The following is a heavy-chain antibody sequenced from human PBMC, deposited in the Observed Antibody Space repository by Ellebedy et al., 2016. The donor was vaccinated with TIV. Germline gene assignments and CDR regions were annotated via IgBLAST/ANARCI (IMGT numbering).Heavy chain of an antibody. CDR1: GFTFSDYY. J-gene: IGHJ1*01. D-gene: IGHD1-26*01. CDR2: ISSSGSTI. CDR3: ARGQSGTYFQYLQY. Sequence: GESLKISCAASGFTFSDYYMSWIRQAPGKGLEWVSYISSSGSTIYYADSVKGRFTISRDNAKNSLYLQMNSLRAEDTAVYYCARGQSGTYFQYLQYWGQGTLVTVSS. V-gene: IGHV3-11*04.